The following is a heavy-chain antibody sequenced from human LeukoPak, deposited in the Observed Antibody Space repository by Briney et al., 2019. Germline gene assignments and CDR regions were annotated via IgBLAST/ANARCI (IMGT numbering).Heavy chain of an antibody. CDR3: ARAHHDSSDYYYVRWFDP. J-gene: IGHJ5*02. CDR2: IYYSGST. Sequence: TSETLSLTCSVSGGSINSYYWTWIRQPPGKGLEWIGYIYYSGSTNYNPSLKSRVTISVDTSKNQFSLKLSSVTAADTAVYYCARAHHDSSDYYYVRWFDPWGQGTLVTVSS. V-gene: IGHV4-59*01. D-gene: IGHD3-22*01. CDR1: GGSINSYY.